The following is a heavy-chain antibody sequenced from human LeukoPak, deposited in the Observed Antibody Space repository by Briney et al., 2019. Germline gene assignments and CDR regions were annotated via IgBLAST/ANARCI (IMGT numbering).Heavy chain of an antibody. CDR3: AREAKQWLVDTNYFDY. CDR1: GFTVSTNS. V-gene: IGHV3-53*01. Sequence: AGGSLRLSCTVSGFTVSTNSMSWVRQAPGKGLEWVSFIYSDNTHYSDSVKGRFTISRDNSKNTLYLQMNSLRAEDTAVYYCAREAKQWLVDTNYFDYWGQGTLVTVSS. J-gene: IGHJ4*02. CDR2: IYSDNT. D-gene: IGHD6-19*01.